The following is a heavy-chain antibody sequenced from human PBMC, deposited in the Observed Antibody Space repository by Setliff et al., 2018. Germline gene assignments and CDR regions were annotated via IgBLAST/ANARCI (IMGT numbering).Heavy chain of an antibody. CDR1: GYTFTAYD. CDR2: MNPNSGRT. V-gene: IGHV1-8*02. J-gene: IGHJ6*03. D-gene: IGHD3-3*01. Sequence: ASVKVSCKASGYTFTAYDIVWVRQATGQGLEWMGWMNPNSGRTGYPQEFQGRVTMTRNTSISTAYMELSSLRSEDTAVYFCARGALVLQFLEWLPRFYYMDVWGKGTTVTVSS. CDR3: ARGALVLQFLEWLPRFYYMDV.